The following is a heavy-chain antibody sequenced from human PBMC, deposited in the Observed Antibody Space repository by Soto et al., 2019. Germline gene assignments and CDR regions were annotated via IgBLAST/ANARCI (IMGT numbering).Heavy chain of an antibody. CDR2: IYSGGST. CDR1: GFTVSSNY. J-gene: IGHJ3*02. CDR3: ARVAYGSGSVDAFDI. V-gene: IGHV3-53*01. Sequence: GGSLRLSCAASGFTVSSNYMSWVRQAPGKGPEWVSVIYSGGSTYYADSVKGRFTISRDNSKNTLYLQMNSLRAEDTAVYYCARVAYGSGSVDAFDIWGQGTMVTVSS. D-gene: IGHD3-10*01.